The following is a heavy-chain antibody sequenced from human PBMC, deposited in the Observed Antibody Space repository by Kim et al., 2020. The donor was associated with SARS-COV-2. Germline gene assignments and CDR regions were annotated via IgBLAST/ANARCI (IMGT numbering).Heavy chain of an antibody. CDR2: INPSGGST. CDR1: GYTFTSYY. D-gene: IGHD3-3*01. Sequence: ASVKVSCKASGYTFTSYYMHWVRQAPGQGLEWMGIINPSGGSTSYAQKFQGRVTMTRDTSTSTVYMELSSLRSEDTAVYYCARDRVFDFWRGHYYGVPPFAYWGQGTLVTVSS. V-gene: IGHV1-46*01. J-gene: IGHJ4*02. CDR3: ARDRVFDFWRGHYYGVPPFAY.